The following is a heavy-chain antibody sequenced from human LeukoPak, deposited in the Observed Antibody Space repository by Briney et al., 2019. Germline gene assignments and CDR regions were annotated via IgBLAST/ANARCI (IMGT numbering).Heavy chain of an antibody. J-gene: IGHJ3*02. V-gene: IGHV1-2*02. D-gene: IGHD2-15*01. CDR1: GYTFTVYY. CDR2: INPNSGGT. Sequence: ASVNVSFKASGYTFTVYYMHWVGQAPGQGGEWMGWINPNSGGTNYTQKFQGRDTMNRDTSKRTAYMELSRLRSDDTAVYYCARDKRWELLRANDAFDIWGQGTMVTVPS. CDR3: ARDKRWELLRANDAFDI.